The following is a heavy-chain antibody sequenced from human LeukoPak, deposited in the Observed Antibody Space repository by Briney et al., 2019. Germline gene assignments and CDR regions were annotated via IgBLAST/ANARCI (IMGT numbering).Heavy chain of an antibody. CDR2: IYPGDSDT. D-gene: IGHD2-2*01. CDR1: GYSFTSYW. J-gene: IGHJ4*02. Sequence: RGESLQISCKGSGYSFTSYWIGWVRQMPGKGLEWMGIIYPGDSDTRYSPSFQGQVTISADKSISTAYLQWSSLKASDTAMYYCARRWYCSSTSCYHTVGFDYWGQGTLVTVSS. CDR3: ARRWYCSSTSCYHTVGFDY. V-gene: IGHV5-51*01.